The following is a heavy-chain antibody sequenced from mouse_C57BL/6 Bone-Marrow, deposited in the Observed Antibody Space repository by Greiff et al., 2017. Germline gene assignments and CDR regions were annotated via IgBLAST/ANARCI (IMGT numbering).Heavy chain of an antibody. V-gene: IGHV1-81*01. Sequence: VQLQQSGAELARPGASVKLSCKASGYTFTSYGISWVKQRPGQGLEWIGEIYPRSGNTYYNEKVKGKDTLTADKSSSTAYMELCSLTSEDSAVYFCARHGRGDWGTGALVTVAA. D-gene: IGHD1-1*01. CDR1: GYTFTSYG. CDR3: ARHGRGD. CDR2: IYPRSGNT. J-gene: IGHJ3*01.